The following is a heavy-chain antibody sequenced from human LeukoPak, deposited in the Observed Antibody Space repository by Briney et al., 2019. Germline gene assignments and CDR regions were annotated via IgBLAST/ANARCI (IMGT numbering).Heavy chain of an antibody. V-gene: IGHV3-23*01. CDR3: AKDKTGAFDI. J-gene: IGHJ3*02. Sequence: GGSLRLSCAASGFTFSSYSMNWVRQAPGKGLEWVSAISGSGGSTYYADSVKGRFTISRDNSKNTLYLQMNSLRAEDTAVYYCAKDKTGAFDIWGQGTMVTVSS. CDR2: ISGSGGST. D-gene: IGHD1-1*01. CDR1: GFTFSSYS.